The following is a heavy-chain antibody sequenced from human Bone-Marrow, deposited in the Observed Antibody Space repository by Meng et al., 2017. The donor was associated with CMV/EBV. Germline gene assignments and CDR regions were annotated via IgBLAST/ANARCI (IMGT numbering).Heavy chain of an antibody. Sequence: GGSLRLSCAASGFTFSDYQMNWVRRAPGKGLGWVSYIARNRTIFYAGSVRGRFTISRDNAKNSLYLQMNSLRAEDTAVYYCARDNNYDFWSAWDYYGMDVWGQGTTVTVSS. CDR3: ARDNNYDFWSAWDYYGMDV. CDR1: GFTFSDYQ. J-gene: IGHJ6*02. CDR2: IARNRTI. V-gene: IGHV3-69-1*01. D-gene: IGHD3-3*01.